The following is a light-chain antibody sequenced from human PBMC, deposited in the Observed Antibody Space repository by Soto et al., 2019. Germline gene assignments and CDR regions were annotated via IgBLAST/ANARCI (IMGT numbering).Light chain of an antibody. Sequence: IVLTQSPGTLSLSPWEIATLSCRASQSVFNNHIGWYQQKPGQAPRRLIFGASFRATGIPDRFSGSGSGTEFTLIISSLQSEDVALYYCQQYSNWPPAITFGQGTRLEIK. CDR2: GAS. V-gene: IGKV3-20*01. CDR1: QSVFNNH. J-gene: IGKJ5*01. CDR3: QQYSNWPPAIT.